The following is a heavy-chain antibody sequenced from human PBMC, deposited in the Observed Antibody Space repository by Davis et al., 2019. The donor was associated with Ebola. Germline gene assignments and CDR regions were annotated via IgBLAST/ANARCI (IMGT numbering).Heavy chain of an antibody. V-gene: IGHV4-59*01. CDR1: GGSFSGYY. J-gene: IGHJ3*02. CDR3: ATARKYAFDI. D-gene: IGHD1-14*01. Sequence: SETLSLTCAVYGGSFSGYYWSWIRQPPGKGLEWIGYIYYSGSTNYNPSLKSRVTISVDTSKNQFSLKLSSVTAADTAVYYCATARKYAFDIWGQGTMVTVSS. CDR2: IYYSGST.